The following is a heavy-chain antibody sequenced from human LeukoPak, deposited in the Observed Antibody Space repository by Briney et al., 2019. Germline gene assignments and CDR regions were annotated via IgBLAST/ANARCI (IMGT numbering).Heavy chain of an antibody. Sequence: SETLSLTCAVYGGSFSGYYWSWIRQPHGKGLEWIGEINHSGSTNYNPSLKSRVTISVDTSKNQFSLKLSSGTAADTAVYYCARGRVQEVNIVVVVAATDFPGTAHRKDTAYDYWGQGTLVTVSS. CDR3: ARGRVQEVNIVVVVAATDFPGTAHRKDTAYDY. D-gene: IGHD2-15*01. CDR1: GGSFSGYY. V-gene: IGHV4-34*01. J-gene: IGHJ4*02. CDR2: INHSGST.